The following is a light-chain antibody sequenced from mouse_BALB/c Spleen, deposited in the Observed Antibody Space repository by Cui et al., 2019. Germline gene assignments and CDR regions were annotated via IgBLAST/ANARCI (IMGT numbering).Light chain of an antibody. CDR2: DTS. CDR3: QQWSSYPRT. CDR1: SSVSY. J-gene: IGKJ1*01. Sequence: QIVLTQSPALMSASPGEKVTMTCSASSSVSYMYWDQQKPGSSPRRLIYDTSNLASGVPVRFSGSGSGTSYSLTISRMEAEDAATYYCQQWSSYPRTFGGGTKLEIK. V-gene: IGKV4-55*01.